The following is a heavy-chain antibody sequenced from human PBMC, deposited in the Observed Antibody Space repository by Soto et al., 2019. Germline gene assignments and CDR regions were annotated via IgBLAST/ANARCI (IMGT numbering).Heavy chain of an antibody. CDR1: GYTFTSYD. D-gene: IGHD4-17*01. J-gene: IGHJ6*02. V-gene: IGHV1-8*01. Sequence: QVQLVQSGAEVKKPGASVKVSCKASGYTFTSYDINWVRQATGQGLEWMAWMNPNSGNTGYAQKFQGRVTMTRNTSISTAYMELSSLRSEDTAVYYCARASSTEYYYYYGMDVWGQGTTVTVSS. CDR2: MNPNSGNT. CDR3: ARASSTEYYYYYGMDV.